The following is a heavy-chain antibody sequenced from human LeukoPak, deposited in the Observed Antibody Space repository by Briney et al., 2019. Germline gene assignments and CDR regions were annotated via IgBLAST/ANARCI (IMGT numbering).Heavy chain of an antibody. V-gene: IGHV1-2*02. CDR1: GYTFTSYD. CDR3: ARGLTGDSAFDI. CDR2: INPNSGDT. D-gene: IGHD7-27*01. J-gene: IGHJ3*02. Sequence: ASVKVSCKASGYTFTSYDINWVRQAPGQGLEWMGWINPNSGDTNYAQRFQGRVTMTRDTSISTAYMEMSRLRSDDTAVYYCARGLTGDSAFDIWGQGTMVTVSS.